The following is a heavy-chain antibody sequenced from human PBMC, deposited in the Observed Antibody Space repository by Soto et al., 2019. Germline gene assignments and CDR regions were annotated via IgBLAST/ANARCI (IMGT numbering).Heavy chain of an antibody. V-gene: IGHV3-33*01. Sequence: GGSLRLSCAASGFTFSSYGMHWVRQAPGKGLEWVAVIWYDGSNKYYADSVKGRFTISRDNSKNTLYLQMNSPRAEDTAVYYCRAXYDFWSGSPQNYYGMDVWGQGTTVTVSS. J-gene: IGHJ6*02. CDR2: IWYDGSNK. CDR3: RAXYDFWSGSPQNYYGMDV. CDR1: GFTFSSYG. D-gene: IGHD3-3*01.